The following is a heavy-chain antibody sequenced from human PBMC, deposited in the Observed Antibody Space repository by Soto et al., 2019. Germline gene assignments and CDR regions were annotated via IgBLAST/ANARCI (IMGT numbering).Heavy chain of an antibody. J-gene: IGHJ4*02. Sequence: QVQLVQSGAEVKKPGASVKVSCKASGYTFTNYGIHWVRQAPGQRLEWMGGIIPIFGTANHAQKFQGRVTIIADESTSTAYMELSNLRSEDTAIYYCARGWGYDSSDYYYAYWGQGTLVIVSS. CDR1: GYTFTNYG. CDR3: ARGWGYDSSDYYYAY. V-gene: IGHV1-69*13. D-gene: IGHD3-22*01. CDR2: IIPIFGTA.